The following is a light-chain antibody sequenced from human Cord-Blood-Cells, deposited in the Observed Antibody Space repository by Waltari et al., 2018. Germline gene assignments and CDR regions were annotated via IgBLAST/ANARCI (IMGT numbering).Light chain of an antibody. CDR3: QQYYSTPIT. V-gene: IGKV4-1*01. CDR1: QSVLYSSNNKNY. CDR2: WAS. J-gene: IGKJ5*01. Sequence: DIVMTQSPDSLAVSLGDGATINCKSSQSVLYSSNNKNYLAWYQQKPGQPPKLLIYWASTRESGVPDRFSGSGSGTDFTLTISSLQAEDVAVYYCQQYYSTPITFGQGTRLEIK.